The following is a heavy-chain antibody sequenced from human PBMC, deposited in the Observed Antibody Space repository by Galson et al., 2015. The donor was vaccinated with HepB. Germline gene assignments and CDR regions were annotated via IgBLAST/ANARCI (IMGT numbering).Heavy chain of an antibody. V-gene: IGHV1-18*01. CDR3: AGDPHYTSYYRS. CDR2: INTYNDDT. J-gene: IGHJ4*02. D-gene: IGHD3-9*01. Sequence: SVKVSCKASDSTFTSYGFNWVRQAPGQGLEWMGCINTYNDDTNYAKRLQGRVTMTTDTSTNTAYMELRSLRSDDTAVYYCAGDPHYTSYYRSWGQGTLVTVSS. CDR1: DSTFTSYG.